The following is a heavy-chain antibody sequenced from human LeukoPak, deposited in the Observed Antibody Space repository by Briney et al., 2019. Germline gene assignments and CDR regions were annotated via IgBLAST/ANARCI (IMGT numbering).Heavy chain of an antibody. CDR3: ARGPATGDFDY. CDR1: GYTFTAYY. V-gene: IGHV1-2*02. CDR2: INPNSGGT. J-gene: IGHJ4*02. Sequence: SSVKVSCKASGYTFTAYYIHWMRQAPGQWLEWMAWINPNSGGTSIEQKFQGRVTLTRDTSIHTTYMELSRLRSDDTAVYYCARGPATGDFDYWGQGTLVTVSS.